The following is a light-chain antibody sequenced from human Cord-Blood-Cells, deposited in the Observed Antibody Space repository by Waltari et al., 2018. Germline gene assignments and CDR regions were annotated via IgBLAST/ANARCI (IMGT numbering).Light chain of an antibody. CDR1: QSISSY. V-gene: IGKV1-39*01. CDR3: QQSYSTPFT. CDR2: AAS. J-gene: IGKJ3*01. Sequence: DIQMTQSPSSLSASVGDRVTITCRASQSISSYLNWYQQKPEKAPKLLIYAASSLQSGVPSRFSGSGSGTDFTLNISSLQPEDFATYYCQQSYSTPFTFGPGTKVDIK.